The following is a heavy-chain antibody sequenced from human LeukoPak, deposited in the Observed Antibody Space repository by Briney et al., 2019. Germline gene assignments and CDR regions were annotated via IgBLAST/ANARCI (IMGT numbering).Heavy chain of an antibody. CDR2: ICYSGST. CDR3: ARTENYIPEDCFDP. D-gene: IGHD5-24*01. Sequence: SETLSLTCTVSGASISSYCWGWIRQPPGKGLEWIGTICYSGSTFYNPSLKSRVTLSVDTSKNQFSLKLSSVTAADTAVYYCARTENYIPEDCFDPWGQGTLVTVSS. J-gene: IGHJ5*02. V-gene: IGHV4-39*01. CDR1: GASISSYC.